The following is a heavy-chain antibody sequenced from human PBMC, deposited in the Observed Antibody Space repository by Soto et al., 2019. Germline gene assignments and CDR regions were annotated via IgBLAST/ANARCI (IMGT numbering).Heavy chain of an antibody. V-gene: IGHV3-33*01. J-gene: IGHJ6*02. Sequence: HPGGSLRLSCAASGFTFSSYGMHWVRQAPGKGLEWVAVIWYDGSNKYYADSVKGRFTISRDNSKNTLYLQMNSLRAEDTAVYYCAREIHGDSSGYYYYYYYGMDVWGQGTTVTVS. CDR1: GFTFSSYG. D-gene: IGHD3-22*01. CDR2: IWYDGSNK. CDR3: AREIHGDSSGYYYYYYYGMDV.